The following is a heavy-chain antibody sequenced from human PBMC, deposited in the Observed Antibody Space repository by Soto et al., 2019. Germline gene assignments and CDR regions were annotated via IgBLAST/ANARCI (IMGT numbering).Heavy chain of an antibody. V-gene: IGHV5-51*01. CDR3: ARSPLERRTHVGYGMDV. D-gene: IGHD1-1*01. CDR1: GYSFTSYW. Sequence: PGESLKISCKGSGYSFTSYWIGWVRQMPGKGLEWMGIIYPGASDTRYSPSFQGQVTISADKPISTAYLQWSSLKASDTAMYYCARSPLERRTHVGYGMDVWGQGTTVTVSS. CDR2: IYPGASDT. J-gene: IGHJ6*02.